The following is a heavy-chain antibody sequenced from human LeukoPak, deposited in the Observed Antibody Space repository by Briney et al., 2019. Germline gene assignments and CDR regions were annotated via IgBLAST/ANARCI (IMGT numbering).Heavy chain of an antibody. CDR2: IGGSGDKT. CDR1: GFTFNRNA. V-gene: IGHV3-23*01. Sequence: PGGSLRLSCAASGFTFNRNAISWVRQAPGRGLEWGSTIGGSGDKTFYADSVKGRCTISRDNSKNMLNLQMSSLTGEDTALYYCVRRGDASSGWGDHDYWGQGALVTVSS. J-gene: IGHJ4*02. CDR3: VRRGDASSGWGDHDY. D-gene: IGHD6-19*01.